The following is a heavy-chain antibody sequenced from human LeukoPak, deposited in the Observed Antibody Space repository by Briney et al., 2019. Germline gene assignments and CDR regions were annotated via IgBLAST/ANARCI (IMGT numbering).Heavy chain of an antibody. CDR1: GFTFSSYA. Sequence: GGSLRLSCAASGFTFSSYAMSWVRQAPGKGLEWVSNINISGGRTYYADSVRGRFTISRDNSKNTLYLQMNSLGAEDTAVYYCTKMDAVNWFDPWGQGTLVTVSS. D-gene: IGHD3/OR15-3a*01. CDR2: INISGGRT. J-gene: IGHJ5*02. V-gene: IGHV3-23*01. CDR3: TKMDAVNWFDP.